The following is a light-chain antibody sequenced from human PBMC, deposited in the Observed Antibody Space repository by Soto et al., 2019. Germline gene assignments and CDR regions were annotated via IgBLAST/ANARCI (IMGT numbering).Light chain of an antibody. J-gene: IGKJ5*01. V-gene: IGKV1-9*01. CDR2: SAS. CDR3: QQLNIYPLT. Sequence: IQLTQSPSSLSASVGDRVTITCRDSQGIGRYLAWYQQKPGKAPKLLLYSASTLQSGVPSGFTGSGSGTDFTLTISSLQHEDFATNYCQQLNIYPLTFGQGTRLEIK. CDR1: QGIGRY.